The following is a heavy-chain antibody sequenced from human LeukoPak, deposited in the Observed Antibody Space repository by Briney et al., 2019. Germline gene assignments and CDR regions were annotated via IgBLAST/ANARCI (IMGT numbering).Heavy chain of an antibody. D-gene: IGHD2-21*02. J-gene: IGHJ4*02. Sequence: SETLSLTCDVSGGSISSSNWWSWVRQPPGKGLEWIGEVSHSGSRNYNPSLTGRVTVSLDWAESQVSLKMTSATAADTAVYYCASHMVVTGTRGFDNWGQGTLVTVS. CDR3: ASHMVVTGTRGFDN. V-gene: IGHV4-4*02. CDR1: GGSISSSNW. CDR2: VSHSGSR.